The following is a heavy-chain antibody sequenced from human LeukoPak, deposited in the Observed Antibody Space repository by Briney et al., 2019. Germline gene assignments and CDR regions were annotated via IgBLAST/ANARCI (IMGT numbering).Heavy chain of an antibody. V-gene: IGHV3-21*01. CDR1: GFTFSSYW. CDR2: ISSSSSYI. CDR3: ARDTSPGTVTTRYFDY. Sequence: SGGSLRLSRAASGFTFSSYWMSWVRQAPGKGLEWVSSISSSSSYIYYADSVKGRFTTSRDNAKNSLYLQMNSLRAEDAAVYYCARDTSPGTVTTRYFDYWGQGTLVTVSS. J-gene: IGHJ4*02. D-gene: IGHD4-17*01.